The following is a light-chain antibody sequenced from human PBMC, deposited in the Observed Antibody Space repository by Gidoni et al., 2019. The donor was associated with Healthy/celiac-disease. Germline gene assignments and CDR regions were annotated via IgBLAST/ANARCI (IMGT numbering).Light chain of an antibody. CDR3: LQHVNCPPWT. V-gene: IGKV5-2*01. J-gene: IGKJ1*01. CDR2: EAT. CDR1: QDIDDD. Sequence: ETPLTQSPAFMSATPGDKANITCNDSQDIDDDMNWYQQKPGEAAIFIIQEATTLVPGIPPRLRGSGYGTDVTRTCNNRESEDAAYYFCLQHVNCPPWTFGQGTKVEIK.